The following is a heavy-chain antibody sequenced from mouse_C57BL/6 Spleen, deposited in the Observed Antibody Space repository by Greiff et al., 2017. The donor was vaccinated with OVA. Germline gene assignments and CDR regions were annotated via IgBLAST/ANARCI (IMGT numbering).Heavy chain of an antibody. CDR2: IRSKSNNYST. Sequence: EVKVVESGGGLVQPKGSLKLSCAASGFSFNTYAMNWVRQAPGQGLEWVARIRSKSNNYSTYYADSVKDRFTISRDDSESMLYLQMNNLKTEDTAMYYCVRHDDYWGQGTTLTVSS. V-gene: IGHV10-1*01. J-gene: IGHJ2*01. CDR3: VRHDDY. CDR1: GFSFNTYA.